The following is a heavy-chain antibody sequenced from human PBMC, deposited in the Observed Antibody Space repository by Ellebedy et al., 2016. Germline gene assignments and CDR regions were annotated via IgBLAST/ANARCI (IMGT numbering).Heavy chain of an antibody. D-gene: IGHD2-2*01. CDR3: AKGESTSCYASLDY. CDR2: MSGSGGST. J-gene: IGHJ4*02. Sequence: GGSLRLXXAASGFTFTSYAMSWVRQAPGKGLEWVSAMSGSGGSTYYADSVKGRFTISRDNSKNTLYLQMNSLRAEDTAVYYCAKGESTSCYASLDYWGQGTLVTVSS. CDR1: GFTFTSYA. V-gene: IGHV3-23*01.